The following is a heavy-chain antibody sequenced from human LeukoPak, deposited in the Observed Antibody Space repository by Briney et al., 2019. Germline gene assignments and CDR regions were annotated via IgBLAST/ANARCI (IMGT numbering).Heavy chain of an antibody. V-gene: IGHV3-9*01. J-gene: IGHJ3*02. Sequence: GGSLRLSCAASGFTFDDYAMDWVGQAPGKGLEGVAGISWNSGSIDYADSVKGRLTISRDKAKNSLYLQMNSLRAEDTALYSCAKGFRAFDIWGQGTMVTVSS. CDR3: AKGFRAFDI. CDR1: GFTFDDYA. CDR2: ISWNSGSI.